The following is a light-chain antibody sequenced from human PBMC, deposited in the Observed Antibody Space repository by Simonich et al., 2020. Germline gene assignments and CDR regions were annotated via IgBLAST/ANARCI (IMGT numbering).Light chain of an antibody. CDR2: DAS. Sequence: EIVLTQSPATLSLSPGERATLSCRASQSVSSYLAWYQQKPCQAPRLLIYDASNRAPGIPARFSGSGSGTDFTLTISSLEPEDFSVYYCQQRSNWPLFGQGTRLEIK. CDR1: QSVSSY. V-gene: IGKV3-11*01. CDR3: QQRSNWPL. J-gene: IGKJ5*01.